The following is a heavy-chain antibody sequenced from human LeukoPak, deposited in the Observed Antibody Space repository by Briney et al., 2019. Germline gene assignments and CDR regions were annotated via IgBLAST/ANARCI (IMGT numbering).Heavy chain of an antibody. CDR2: ISSTGGSI. CDR1: GFTVSSNY. D-gene: IGHD3-22*01. Sequence: PGGSLRLSCAASGFTVSSNYMSWVRQAPGKGLEWVSYISSTGGSIYYADSVKGRFTISRDNAKNSLSLQMNSLRVEDTALYYCARGYYTDPADYWGQGTLVTVSS. J-gene: IGHJ4*02. CDR3: ARGYYTDPADY. V-gene: IGHV3-11*04.